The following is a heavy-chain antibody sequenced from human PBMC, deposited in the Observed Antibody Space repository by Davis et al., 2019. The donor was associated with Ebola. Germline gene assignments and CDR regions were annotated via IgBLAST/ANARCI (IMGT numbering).Heavy chain of an antibody. D-gene: IGHD3-22*01. V-gene: IGHV4-34*01. CDR2: INHSGST. CDR1: GFTFSSYW. Sequence: GSLRLSCAASGFTFSSYWMNWVRQAPGKWLEWIGEINHSGSTNYDPSLKSRVTISVDTSKNQFSLKLSSVTAADTAVYYWARGPKYYYDSSGYIPWGQGTLVTVSS. J-gene: IGHJ5*02. CDR3: ARGPKYYYDSSGYIP.